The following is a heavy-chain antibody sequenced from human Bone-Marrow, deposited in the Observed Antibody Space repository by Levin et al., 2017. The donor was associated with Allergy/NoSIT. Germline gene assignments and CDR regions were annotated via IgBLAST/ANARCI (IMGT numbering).Heavy chain of an antibody. Sequence: SETLSLSCNVSGGSFSGYHWNWLRQPPGRGLEWIGEIIQSGTANYYPSLKSRATISIDTSKNHFSLKLLSVTAADTAVYFCARGDLKLDDYGDYLTYSYFDLWGRGTLVTVSS. D-gene: IGHD4-17*01. CDR1: GGSFSGYH. CDR3: ARGDLKLDDYGDYLTYSYFDL. J-gene: IGHJ2*01. CDR2: IIQSGTA. V-gene: IGHV4-34*01.